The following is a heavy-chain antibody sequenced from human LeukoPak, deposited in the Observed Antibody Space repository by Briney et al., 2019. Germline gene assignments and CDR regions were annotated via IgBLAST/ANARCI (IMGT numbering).Heavy chain of an antibody. J-gene: IGHJ3*02. CDR1: GYTFTSYD. V-gene: IGHV1-2*02. Sequence: GASVKVSCKASGYTFTSYDINWVRQAPGQGLEWMGWMNPNSGGTNYAQKFQGRVTMTRDTSISTAYMELSRLRSDDTAVYYCARGTNYGDATGAFDIWGQGTMVTVSS. D-gene: IGHD4-17*01. CDR2: MNPNSGGT. CDR3: ARGTNYGDATGAFDI.